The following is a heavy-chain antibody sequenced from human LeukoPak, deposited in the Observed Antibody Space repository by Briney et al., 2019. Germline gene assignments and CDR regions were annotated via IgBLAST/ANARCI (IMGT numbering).Heavy chain of an antibody. J-gene: IGHJ2*01. Sequence: SETLSLTCTVSGGSISSGGYYWSWIRQHPGKGLEWIGYIYYSGSTYYNPSLKSRVTIPVDTSKNQFSLKLSSVTAADTAVYYCAREVAVESRYFDLWGRGTLVTVSS. V-gene: IGHV4-31*03. D-gene: IGHD6-19*01. CDR1: GGSISSGGYY. CDR2: IYYSGST. CDR3: AREVAVESRYFDL.